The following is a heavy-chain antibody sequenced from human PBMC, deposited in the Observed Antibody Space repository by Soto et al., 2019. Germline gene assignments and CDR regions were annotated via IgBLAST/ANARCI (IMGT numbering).Heavy chain of an antibody. CDR1: GFTFTTYA. Sequence: QVHLVESGGGVVQPGRSLRLSCAASGFTFTTYAIHWVRQAPGKGLEWVAVISNDGRGKYYADSVKGRFTISRDNSKNTLYLQMNRLRSDDTAVYYCARDQCFGGGRSCYYFDFWGQGTLVTVSS. J-gene: IGHJ4*02. D-gene: IGHD2-15*01. CDR2: ISNDGRGK. V-gene: IGHV3-30*04. CDR3: ARDQCFGGGRSCYYFDF.